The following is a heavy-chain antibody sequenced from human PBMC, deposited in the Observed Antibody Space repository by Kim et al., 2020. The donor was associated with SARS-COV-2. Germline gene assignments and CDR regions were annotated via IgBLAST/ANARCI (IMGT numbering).Heavy chain of an antibody. V-gene: IGHV3-30*04. CDR3: EREAVDGRATGSSMDV. Sequence: GGSLRLSCAASGFTFSSYAMHWVRQAPGKGLEWVAFISYDGSDKYYADSVKGRFTISRDNSKNKLYLQMNSQRAEDTAVHYCEREAVDGRATGSSMDVWGQGTTVTVSS. CDR1: GFTFSSYA. CDR2: ISYDGSDK. D-gene: IGHD1-1*01. J-gene: IGHJ6*02.